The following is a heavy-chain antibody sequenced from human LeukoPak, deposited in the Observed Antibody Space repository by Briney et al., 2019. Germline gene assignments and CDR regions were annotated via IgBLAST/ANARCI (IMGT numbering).Heavy chain of an antibody. Sequence: GGSLRLSCAASGFTFSSYWMHWVPQAPGKGLVWVSRINSDGSSTSYADSVKGRFTISRDNAKNTLYLQMNSLRAEDTAVYYCARREFYDSSGYPFDYWGQGTLVTVSS. D-gene: IGHD3-22*01. V-gene: IGHV3-74*01. CDR2: INSDGSST. CDR3: ARREFYDSSGYPFDY. J-gene: IGHJ4*02. CDR1: GFTFSSYW.